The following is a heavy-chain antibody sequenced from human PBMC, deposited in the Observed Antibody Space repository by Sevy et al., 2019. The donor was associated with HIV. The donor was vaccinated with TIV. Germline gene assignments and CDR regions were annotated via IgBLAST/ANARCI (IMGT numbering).Heavy chain of an antibody. CDR3: AREGEMATLDY. D-gene: IGHD3-16*01. J-gene: IGHJ4*02. Sequence: GGSLRLSCAASGFTFSSYSMNWVRHAPGKGLEWVSSISSSSSYIYYADSVKGRFTISRDNAKNSLYLQMNSLRAEDTAVYYCAREGEMATLDYWGQGTLVTVSS. CDR2: ISSSSSYI. CDR1: GFTFSSYS. V-gene: IGHV3-21*01.